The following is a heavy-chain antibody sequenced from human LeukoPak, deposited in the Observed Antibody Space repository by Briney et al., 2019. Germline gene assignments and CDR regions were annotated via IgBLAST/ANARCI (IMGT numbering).Heavy chain of an antibody. V-gene: IGHV4-59*01. Sequence: PLETLSLTCTVSGGSISSYSLSWIRQPPGKGLEWIGYIYYSGSTNYNPSLKSRVTISVDTSKNQFSLKLSSVTAADTAVYYCARDRVGATGLFDYWGQGTLVTVSS. CDR3: ARDRVGATGLFDY. J-gene: IGHJ4*02. D-gene: IGHD1-26*01. CDR1: GGSISSYS. CDR2: IYYSGST.